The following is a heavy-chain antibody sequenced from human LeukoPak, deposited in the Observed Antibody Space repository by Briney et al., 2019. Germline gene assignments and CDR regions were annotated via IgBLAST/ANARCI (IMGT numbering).Heavy chain of an antibody. Sequence: SETLSLTCTVSGASISSTNCYWGWIRQPPGKGLEWIGSIYYSGSTYYNPSLKSRLTISVDTSKNQFSLKLSSVTAADTAVYYCARLEIAAAGNRWFDPWGQGTLVTVSS. CDR2: IYYSGST. CDR3: ARLEIAAAGNRWFDP. CDR1: GASISSTNCY. D-gene: IGHD6-13*01. V-gene: IGHV4-39*07. J-gene: IGHJ5*02.